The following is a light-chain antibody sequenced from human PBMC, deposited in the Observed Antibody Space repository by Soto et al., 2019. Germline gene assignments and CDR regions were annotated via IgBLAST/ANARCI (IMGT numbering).Light chain of an antibody. Sequence: IQMTLSPSTLSASVGGRFTITFRASQGIRNDLGWYQQKPGKAPKLLIYAASSLQSGVPSRFSGSGSGTEFTLTISSLQPDDFATYYCRQYNSYSGTFGQGTKVDIK. CDR2: AAS. J-gene: IGKJ1*01. V-gene: IGKV1-17*01. CDR3: RQYNSYSGT. CDR1: QGIRND.